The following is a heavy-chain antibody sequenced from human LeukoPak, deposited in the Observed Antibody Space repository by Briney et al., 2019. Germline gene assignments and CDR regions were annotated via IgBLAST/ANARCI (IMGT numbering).Heavy chain of an antibody. V-gene: IGHV1-2*02. J-gene: IGHJ4*02. CDR3: ARDGGYGTGSYYRGCFDY. Sequence: ASVKVSCKASGYTFTSYYMHWVRQAPGQGLEWMGWIHPRSGETNYAYKFKGRVTMTRDTSISTVYMDLGSLRSDDTAVCYCARDGGYGTGSYYRGCFDYWGQGILVTVSS. CDR1: GYTFTSYY. D-gene: IGHD3-10*01. CDR2: IHPRSGET.